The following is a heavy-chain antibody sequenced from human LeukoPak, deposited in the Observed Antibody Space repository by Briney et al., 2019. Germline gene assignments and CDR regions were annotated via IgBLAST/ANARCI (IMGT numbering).Heavy chain of an antibody. V-gene: IGHV1-2*02. CDR2: INPNSGGT. Sequence: ASVKVSCKASGYTFSDYYMHWVRQAPGQGHEWMGWINPNSGGTKYAQKFQGRVTMTRDTSISTAYMELSRLRSDDTAVYYCARVIYYGSGGHYESIFDYWGQGTLVTVSS. D-gene: IGHD3-10*01. CDR3: ARVIYYGSGGHYESIFDY. CDR1: GYTFSDYY. J-gene: IGHJ4*02.